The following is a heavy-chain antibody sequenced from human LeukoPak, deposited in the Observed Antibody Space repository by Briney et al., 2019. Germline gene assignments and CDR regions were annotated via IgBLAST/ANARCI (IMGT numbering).Heavy chain of an antibody. J-gene: IGHJ4*02. V-gene: IGHV1-3*01. CDR3: ASPVAGTVLGGLYFDY. D-gene: IGHD6-19*01. Sequence: ASVKVSCKASGYTFTTFGINWVRQAPGQRLEWMGWINAGNGNTKYSQKFQGRVTITRDTSASTAYMELSSLRSEDTAVYYCASPVAGTVLGGLYFDYWGQGTLVTVSS. CDR1: GYTFTTFG. CDR2: INAGNGNT.